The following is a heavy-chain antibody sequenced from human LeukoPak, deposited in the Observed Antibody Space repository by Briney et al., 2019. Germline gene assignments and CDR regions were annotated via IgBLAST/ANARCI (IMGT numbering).Heavy chain of an antibody. D-gene: IGHD2-2*01. V-gene: IGHV3-7*01. CDR3: AREAGGSSH. CDR2: IKQDGSEK. Sequence: PGGSLRLSCEASGFDFRNYYMSWVRQAPGKGLEWVANIKQDGSEKYYVDSVKGRFTISRDNAKNSLYLQMNSLRAEDTAVYYCAREAGGSSHWGQGTLVTVSS. J-gene: IGHJ4*02. CDR1: GFDFRNYY.